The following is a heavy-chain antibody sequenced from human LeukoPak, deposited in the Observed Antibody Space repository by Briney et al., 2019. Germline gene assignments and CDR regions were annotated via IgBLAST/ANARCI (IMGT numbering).Heavy chain of an antibody. CDR3: AGDSASDY. J-gene: IGHJ4*02. CDR2: ISSSSSYI. V-gene: IGHV3-21*01. Sequence: GGSLILSCAASGFSFSSYSMNWVRQAPGKGLEWVSSISSSSSYIYYADSVKGRFSISRDNAKNSLYLQMNSLRAEDTAVYYCAGDSASDYWGQGTLVTVSS. D-gene: IGHD1-26*01. CDR1: GFSFSSYS.